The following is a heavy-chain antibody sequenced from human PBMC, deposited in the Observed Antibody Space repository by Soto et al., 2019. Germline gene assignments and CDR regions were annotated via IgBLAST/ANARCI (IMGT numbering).Heavy chain of an antibody. CDR1: GGTFSSYT. D-gene: IGHD6-13*01. V-gene: IGHV1-69*02. Sequence: QVQLVQSGAEVKKPGSSVKVSCKASGGTFSSYTISWVRQAPGQGLEWMGRIIPILGIANYAQKFQGRVTITADKSTSKAYMELSSLRSEDTAVYYCARGIAAAGTGWFDPWGQGTLVTVSS. CDR3: ARGIAAAGTGWFDP. CDR2: IIPILGIA. J-gene: IGHJ5*02.